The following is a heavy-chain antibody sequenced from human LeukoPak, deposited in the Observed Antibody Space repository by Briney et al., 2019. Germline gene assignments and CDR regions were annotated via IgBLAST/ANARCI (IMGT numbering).Heavy chain of an antibody. J-gene: IGHJ3*02. Sequence: ASVKVSCKASGYTINSYAMNWVRQAPGQGLEWMAWINTNTENPTYAQGFTGRFVFSLDTSISTAYLHISGLKAEDTAVYYCARDGLRSCTSSSCYPGEDAFDIWGQGTMVTVSS. V-gene: IGHV7-4-1*02. CDR3: ARDGLRSCTSSSCYPGEDAFDI. CDR2: INTNTENP. CDR1: GYTINSYA. D-gene: IGHD2-2*01.